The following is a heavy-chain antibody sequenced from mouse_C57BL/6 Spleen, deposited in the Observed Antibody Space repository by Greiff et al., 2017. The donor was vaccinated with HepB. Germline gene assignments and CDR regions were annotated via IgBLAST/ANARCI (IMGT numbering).Heavy chain of an antibody. CDR1: GYTFTDYY. CDR2: INPNNGGT. J-gene: IGHJ3*01. Sequence: EVQLQQSGPELVKPGASVKISCKASGYTFTDYYMNWVKQSHGKSLEWIGDINPNNGGTSYNQKFKGKATLTVDKSSSTAYMELRSLTSEDSAVYYCARRGDYDEGAWFAYWGQGTLVTVSA. V-gene: IGHV1-26*01. D-gene: IGHD2-4*01. CDR3: ARRGDYDEGAWFAY.